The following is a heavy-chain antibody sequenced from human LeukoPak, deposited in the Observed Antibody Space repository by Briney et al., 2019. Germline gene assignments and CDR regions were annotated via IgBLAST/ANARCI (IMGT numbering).Heavy chain of an antibody. D-gene: IGHD6-13*01. CDR1: GFTFSSYA. CDR2: ISGSGGST. J-gene: IGHJ4*02. Sequence: GGSLRLSCAASGFTFSSYAMSWVRHAPGKGLEWVSAISGSGGSTYYADSVKGRFTISRDNSKNTLYLQMNSLRAEDTAVYYCANYAVARHSSSWGRDWGQGTLVTVSS. CDR3: ANYAVARHSSSWGRD. V-gene: IGHV3-23*01.